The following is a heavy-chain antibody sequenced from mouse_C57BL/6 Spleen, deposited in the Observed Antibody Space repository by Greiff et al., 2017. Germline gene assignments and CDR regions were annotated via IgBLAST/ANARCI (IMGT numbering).Heavy chain of an antibody. V-gene: IGHV5-9-1*02. CDR2: ISSGGDYI. CDR3: TRGRGFSRGYDEFAY. J-gene: IGHJ3*01. Sequence: DVHLVESGEGLVKPGGSLKLSCAASGFTFSSYAMSWVRQTPEKRLEWVAYISSGGDYIYYADTVKGRFTISRDNARNTLYLQMSSLKSEDTAMYYCTRGRGFSRGYDEFAYWGQGTLVTVSA. CDR1: GFTFSSYA. D-gene: IGHD2-2*01.